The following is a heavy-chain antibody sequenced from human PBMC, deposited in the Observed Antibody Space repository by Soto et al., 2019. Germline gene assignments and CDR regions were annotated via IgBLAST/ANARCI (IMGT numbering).Heavy chain of an antibody. V-gene: IGHV4-30-2*01. CDR3: ATYRKFLQM. D-gene: IGHD3-3*01. CDR1: CVYITGGHYS. CDR2: IYNNGNT. Sequence: SETLSLICPLSCVYITGGHYSWSWIRQPPGKGLEWIGFIYNNGNTYYNSSLNIQVTISVNTSKYNFFLNLTSVTPAVPAVYYCATYRKFLQMWGQ. J-gene: IGHJ3*01.